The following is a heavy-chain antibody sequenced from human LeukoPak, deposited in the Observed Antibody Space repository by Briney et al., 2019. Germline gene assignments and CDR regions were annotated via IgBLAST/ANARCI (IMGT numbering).Heavy chain of an antibody. V-gene: IGHV1-18*01. J-gene: IGHJ6*02. CDR2: ISTSSGDT. D-gene: IGHD2-2*01. CDR3: TRDFDNPENSCPSTSCIAV. Sequence: GTAVKVTCKASGYSVLNFGISWVRQAPGQGLEWMGWISTSSGDTIYAQPFQGRLTMTTDTSTTTAYMELTSLRYDDTAVYYCTRDFDNPENSCPSTSCIAVWGQGTTVTVSS. CDR1: GYSVLNFG.